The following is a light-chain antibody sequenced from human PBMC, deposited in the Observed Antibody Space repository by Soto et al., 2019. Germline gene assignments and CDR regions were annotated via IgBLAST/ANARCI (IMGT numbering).Light chain of an antibody. Sequence: QSALTQPASVSGSPGQSITISCTGTSSDVGGYNYVSWYQHHPGKAPELMIYGVSNRPSGVSNRFSGSKSGNTASLTISGLQAEDEADYYCSSYTGSRTLLFGGGTKLTVL. CDR2: GVS. J-gene: IGLJ2*01. CDR1: SSDVGGYNY. CDR3: SSYTGSRTLL. V-gene: IGLV2-14*03.